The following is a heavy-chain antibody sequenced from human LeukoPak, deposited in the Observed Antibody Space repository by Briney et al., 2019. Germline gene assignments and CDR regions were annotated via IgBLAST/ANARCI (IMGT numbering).Heavy chain of an antibody. CDR3: MVTPYDY. J-gene: IGHJ4*02. CDR1: GLTFSGSA. Sequence: GGSLRLSCAASGLTFSGSAMHWVRQASGKGLEGVGRIRSKANSYATAYAASVKGRFTISRDDSKNTAYLQMNSLKTEDTAVYYCMVTPYDYWGQGTLVTVSS. CDR2: IRSKANSYAT. D-gene: IGHD2-21*02. V-gene: IGHV3-73*01.